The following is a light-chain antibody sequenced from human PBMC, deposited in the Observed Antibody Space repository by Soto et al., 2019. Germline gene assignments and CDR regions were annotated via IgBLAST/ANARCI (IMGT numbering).Light chain of an antibody. J-gene: IGLJ1*01. CDR2: DVS. Sequence: QSVLTQPASVSGSPGQSITISCTGTSSDVGAFDYVSWYQQHPGEVPKLLIYDVSNRPSGVSNRFSGSKSGNTASLTISGLQAEDEADYYCSSYTTATVYVFATGT. CDR3: SSYTTATVYV. V-gene: IGLV2-14*03. CDR1: SSDVGAFDY.